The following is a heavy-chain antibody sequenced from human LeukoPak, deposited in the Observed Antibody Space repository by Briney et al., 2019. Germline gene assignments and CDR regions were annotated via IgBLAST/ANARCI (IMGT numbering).Heavy chain of an antibody. Sequence: SETLSLTCTVSGVSVSSDNYYWSWIRQPPGRGLEWVGCVHYSGSTNYSPSVKSRVTISIDTSRNHFSLKLSSVTAADTAVYYCARNMVRGVTDSFDIWGQGPMVTVSS. D-gene: IGHD3-10*01. J-gene: IGHJ3*02. CDR1: GVSVSSDNYY. V-gene: IGHV4-61*03. CDR3: ARNMVRGVTDSFDI. CDR2: VHYSGST.